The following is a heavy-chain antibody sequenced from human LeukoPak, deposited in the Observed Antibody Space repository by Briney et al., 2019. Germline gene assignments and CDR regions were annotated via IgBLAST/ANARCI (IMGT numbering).Heavy chain of an antibody. CDR3: AREIGGILVFDY. CDR2: INPNSGDS. V-gene: IGHV1-2*02. Sequence: ASVKVSCKASGYKFTGYYMHWVRQAPGQGLEWMGWINPNSGDSHHAQKFQGRVTMTRDTSISTAYMELSRLRSDDTAVYYCAREIGGILVFDYWGQGTLVTVSS. D-gene: IGHD5-18*01. J-gene: IGHJ4*02. CDR1: GYKFTGYY.